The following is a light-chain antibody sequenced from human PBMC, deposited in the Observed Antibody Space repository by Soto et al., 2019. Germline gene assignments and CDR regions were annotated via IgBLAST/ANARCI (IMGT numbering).Light chain of an antibody. CDR1: SSDVGGDNH. J-gene: IGLJ1*01. CDR3: VSYTTSTSYV. V-gene: IGLV2-14*01. CDR2: EVS. Sequence: QSVLTQPASVSGSPGQSITISCRGISSDVGGDNHVSWYQQYPGKAPKLMIYEVSDRPSGVSNRFSGSKSGNTASLTISGLQAEDEADYYCVSYTTSTSYVFGSGTKVTVL.